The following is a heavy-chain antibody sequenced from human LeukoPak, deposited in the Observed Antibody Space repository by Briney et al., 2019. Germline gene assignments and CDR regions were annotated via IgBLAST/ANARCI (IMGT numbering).Heavy chain of an antibody. Sequence: GGSLRLSCAASGFIFSDYGMRWVRQAPGKGLEWVAFIRYDGSNKYYADSVKGRFTISRDNSKNTLYLQMNSLRAEDTAVYYCAKGGYGDHYYYYYYMDVWGKGTTVTVSS. D-gene: IGHD4-17*01. J-gene: IGHJ6*03. V-gene: IGHV3-30*02. CDR2: IRYDGSNK. CDR1: GFIFSDYG. CDR3: AKGGYGDHYYYYYYMDV.